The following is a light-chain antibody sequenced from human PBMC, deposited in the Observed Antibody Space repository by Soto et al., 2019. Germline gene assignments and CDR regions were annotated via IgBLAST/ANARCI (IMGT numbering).Light chain of an antibody. CDR1: NSNIGAGYD. V-gene: IGLV1-40*01. J-gene: IGLJ2*01. Sequence: QAVVTQPPSVSGAPGQTVTISCTGSNSNIGAGYDVHWYHHLPGTAPKLLIYGDSNRPSGVPDRFSGSKSGTSASLAITGLQAEDEADYYCQSSDSSLSVVFGGGTKVTVL. CDR3: QSSDSSLSVV. CDR2: GDS.